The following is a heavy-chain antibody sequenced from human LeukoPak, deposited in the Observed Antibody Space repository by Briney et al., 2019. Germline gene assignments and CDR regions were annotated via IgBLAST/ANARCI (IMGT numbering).Heavy chain of an antibody. V-gene: IGHV3-33*01. Sequence: GGSLRLSCAASGFTFSSYGMHWVRQAPGKGLEWVAVIWYDGSNKYYADSVKGRFTISRDNSKNTLYLQMNSLRAEDTAVYYCARDGFEGATCLDYWGQGALVTVSS. CDR1: GFTFSSYG. CDR3: ARDGFEGATCLDY. D-gene: IGHD1-26*01. CDR2: IWYDGSNK. J-gene: IGHJ4*02.